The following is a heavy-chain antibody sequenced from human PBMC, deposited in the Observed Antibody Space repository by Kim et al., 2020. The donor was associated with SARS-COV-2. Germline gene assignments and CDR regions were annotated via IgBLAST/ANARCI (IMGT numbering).Heavy chain of an antibody. CDR3: AKDRYSSSWYDY. J-gene: IGHJ4*02. CDR2: ISYDGSNK. D-gene: IGHD6-13*01. Sequence: GGSLRLSCAASGFTFSSYGMHWVRQAPGKGLEWVAVISYDGSNKYYADSVKGRFTISRDNSKNTLYLQMNSLRAEDTAVYYCAKDRYSSSWYDYWCQGTL. V-gene: IGHV3-30*18. CDR1: GFTFSSYG.